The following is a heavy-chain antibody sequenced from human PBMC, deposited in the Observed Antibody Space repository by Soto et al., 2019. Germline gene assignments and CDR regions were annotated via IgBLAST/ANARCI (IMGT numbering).Heavy chain of an antibody. CDR2: FRAGGDDGAT. Sequence: PGGSLRLSCVASGFTLNSYSLSGVRQAQGKGLEWVSGFRAGGDDGATYYADSVMGRFTISRDNSKNTLFLRMNSLRAEYPSLDYCAKKVHSGSGRQYFDYFGQGTLVTVSS. V-gene: IGHV3-23*01. D-gene: IGHD3-10*01. CDR1: GFTLNSYS. J-gene: IGHJ4*02. CDR3: AKKVHSGSGRQYFDY.